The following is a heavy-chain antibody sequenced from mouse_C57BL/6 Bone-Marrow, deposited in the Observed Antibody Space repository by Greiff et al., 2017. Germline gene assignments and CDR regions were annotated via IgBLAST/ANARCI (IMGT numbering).Heavy chain of an antibody. D-gene: IGHD1-1*01. J-gene: IGHJ3*01. CDR1: GFTFSSYA. CDR2: ISDGGSYT. CDR3: ARSYGSSFAY. Sequence: EVKLVESGGGLVKPGGSLKLSCAASGFTFSSYAMSWVRQTPEKRLEWVATISDGGSYTYYPDNVKGRFPISRDNAKNNLYLQMSHLKSEDTAMYYCARSYGSSFAYWGQGTLVTVSA. V-gene: IGHV5-4*03.